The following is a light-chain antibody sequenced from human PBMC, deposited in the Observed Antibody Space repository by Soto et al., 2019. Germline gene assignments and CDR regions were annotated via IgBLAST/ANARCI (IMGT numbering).Light chain of an antibody. CDR3: SSYISSRALV. CDR2: DVS. J-gene: IGLJ1*01. V-gene: IGLV2-14*03. Sequence: QSALPQPASVSGSPGQSITVSCTGTSSDVGAYDYVSGYQHHPGKAPKLMIYDVSYRPSGVSNRFSGSTSGNTASLAISGLHAKDEGDYYCSSYISSRALVFGT. CDR1: SSDVGAYDY.